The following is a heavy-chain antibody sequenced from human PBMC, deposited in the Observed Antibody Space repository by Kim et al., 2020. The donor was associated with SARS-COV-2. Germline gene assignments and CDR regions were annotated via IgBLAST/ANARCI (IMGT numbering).Heavy chain of an antibody. J-gene: IGHJ3*02. D-gene: IGHD2-2*03. CDR1: GGSISSSSYY. V-gene: IGHV4-39*07. CDR3: ARLQLDMIRVYAFDI. Sequence: SETLSLTCTVSGGSISSSSYYWGWIRQPPGKGLEWIGSIYYSGSTYYNPSLKSRVTISVDTSKNQFSLKLSSVTAADTAVYYCARLQLDMIRVYAFDIWGQGTMVTVSS. CDR2: IYYSGST.